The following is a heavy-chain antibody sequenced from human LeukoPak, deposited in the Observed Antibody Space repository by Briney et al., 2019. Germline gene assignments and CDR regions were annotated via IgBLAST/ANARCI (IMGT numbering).Heavy chain of an antibody. CDR2: ISSSSSYI. J-gene: IGHJ4*02. V-gene: IGHV3-21*01. D-gene: IGHD3-10*01. Sequence: GGSLRLSCAASGFTFSSYSMNWVRQAPGKGLEWVSSISSSSSYIYYADSVKGRFTISRDNSKNTLYLQMNSLRAEDTAVYYCARERITMVRGVMGFDYWGQGTLVTVSS. CDR3: ARERITMVRGVMGFDY. CDR1: GFTFSSYS.